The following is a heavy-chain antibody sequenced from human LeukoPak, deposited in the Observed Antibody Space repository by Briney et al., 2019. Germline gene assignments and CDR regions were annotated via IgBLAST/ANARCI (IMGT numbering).Heavy chain of an antibody. J-gene: IGHJ4*02. CDR2: ISYDGSNK. V-gene: IGHV3-30*03. Sequence: PGGSLRLSCAASGFTFSSYGMHWVRQAPGKGLEWVAVISYDGSNKYYADSVKGRFTISRDNSKNTLYLQMNSLRAEDTAVYYCARVGIGAAAGSFDYWGQGTLVTVPS. CDR3: ARVGIGAAAGSFDY. CDR1: GFTFSSYG. D-gene: IGHD6-13*01.